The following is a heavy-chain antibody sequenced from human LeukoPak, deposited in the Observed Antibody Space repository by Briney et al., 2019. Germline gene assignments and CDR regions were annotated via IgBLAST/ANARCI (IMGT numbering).Heavy chain of an antibody. CDR1: GYTFTSYG. CDR3: ARDRVPAAKGLYYYYYMDV. CDR2: ISAYNGNT. J-gene: IGHJ6*03. D-gene: IGHD2-2*01. Sequence: ASVKVSCKASGYTFTSYGISWVRQAPGQGLEWMGWISAYNGNTNYAQKFQGRVTMTRDTSISTAYMELSRLRSDDTAVYYCARDRVPAAKGLYYYYYMDVWGKGTTVTVSS. V-gene: IGHV1-18*01.